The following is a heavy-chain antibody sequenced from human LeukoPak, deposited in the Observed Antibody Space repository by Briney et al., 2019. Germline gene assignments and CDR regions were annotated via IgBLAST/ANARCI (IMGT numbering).Heavy chain of an antibody. V-gene: IGHV4-38-2*02. CDR1: HYSISSTYY. D-gene: IGHD2-21*02. CDR3: ARVGKAYCGADCYPPVAFHI. J-gene: IGHJ3*02. CDR2: IYHSGSP. Sequence: SESLSLTCTVSHYSISSTYYWGWIPQPPGKGLDWIATIYHSGSPHYNPSLKSRVTISIDTHQNQLSLKMNSVTAEDTAMYFCARVGKAYCGADCYPPVAFHIWGKGRMVTVSS.